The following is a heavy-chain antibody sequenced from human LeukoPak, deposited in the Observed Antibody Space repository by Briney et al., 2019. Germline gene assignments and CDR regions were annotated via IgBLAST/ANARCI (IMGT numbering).Heavy chain of an antibody. D-gene: IGHD3-10*01. CDR3: ARTLGGYYYYYGMDV. V-gene: IGHV1-8*01. CDR1: GYAFTSYD. Sequence: GASVKISCKASGYAFTSYDINWVRQATGQGLEWMGWMNPNSGNTGYAQKLQGRVTMTRNTSISTAYMELSSLRSEDTAVYYCARTLGGYYYYYGMDVWGQGTTVTVSS. CDR2: MNPNSGNT. J-gene: IGHJ6*02.